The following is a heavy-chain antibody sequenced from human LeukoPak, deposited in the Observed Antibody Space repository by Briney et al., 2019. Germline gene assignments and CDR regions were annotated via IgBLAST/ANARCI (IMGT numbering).Heavy chain of an antibody. Sequence: GGSLRLSCAASGFTFSSYSMNWVRQAPGRGLEWVSAISGSSGLTYYADSVKGRFTISRDNSKNTLFLQMNSLRAEDTAVYYCARRGESASYGDYRFDYWGQGTLVTVSS. D-gene: IGHD4-17*01. CDR2: ISGSSGLT. CDR1: GFTFSSYS. V-gene: IGHV3-23*01. CDR3: ARRGESASYGDYRFDY. J-gene: IGHJ4*02.